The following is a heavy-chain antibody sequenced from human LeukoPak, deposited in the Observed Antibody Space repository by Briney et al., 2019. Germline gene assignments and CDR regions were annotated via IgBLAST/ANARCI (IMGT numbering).Heavy chain of an antibody. J-gene: IGHJ4*02. V-gene: IGHV3-11*01. CDR2: ISSSGSTI. CDR3: ARASSSWFGARGVTDY. D-gene: IGHD6-13*01. Sequence: GGSLRLSCAASGFTFSDYYMSWIRQPPGKGLEWVSYISSSGSTIYYADSVKGRFTISRDNAKNSLYLQMNSLRAEDTAVYYCARASSSWFGARGVTDYWGQGTLVTVSS. CDR1: GFTFSDYY.